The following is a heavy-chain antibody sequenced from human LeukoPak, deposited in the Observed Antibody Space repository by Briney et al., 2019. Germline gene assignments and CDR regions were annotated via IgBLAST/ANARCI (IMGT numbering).Heavy chain of an antibody. Sequence: GASVKVSCKASGYTFSDYAVHWVRQAPGQRFEWMGWIDAGNGDTRYSQKFQGRVTMTRDTSTSTVYMELSSLRSEDTAVYYCARDLGTTVTTGPLGYWGQGTLVTVSS. CDR2: IDAGNGDT. CDR1: GYTFSDYA. CDR3: ARDLGTTVTTGPLGY. J-gene: IGHJ4*02. V-gene: IGHV1-3*01. D-gene: IGHD4-11*01.